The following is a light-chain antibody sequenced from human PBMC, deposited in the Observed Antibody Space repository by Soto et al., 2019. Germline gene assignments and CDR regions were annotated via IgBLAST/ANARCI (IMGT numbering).Light chain of an antibody. CDR2: DAS. J-gene: IGKJ4*01. CDR3: QHRSNWPQLT. CDR1: QSVSSY. V-gene: IGKV3-11*01. Sequence: EIVLTQSPATLSLSPGERATLSCRASQSVSSYLAWYQQKPGQAPRLLIYDASNRATGIPARFSGSGSGTDFTLTISSLEPEDFAVYYCQHRSNWPQLTLGGGTKMEIK.